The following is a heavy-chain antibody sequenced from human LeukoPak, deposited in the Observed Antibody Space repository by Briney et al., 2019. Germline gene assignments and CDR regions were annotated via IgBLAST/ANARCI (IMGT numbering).Heavy chain of an antibody. V-gene: IGHV4-39*01. CDR2: IYYSGST. J-gene: IGHJ4*02. D-gene: IGHD1-14*01. CDR3: ARQPLRGPVSGEDY. Sequence: SETLSLTCTVSGGSISSSSYYWGWIRQPPGEGLEWIGGIYYSGSTYYNPSLKSRVTISVDTSRNQFSLKLSSVTAADTAVYYCARQPLRGPVSGEDYWGQGTLVTVSS. CDR1: GGSISSSSYY.